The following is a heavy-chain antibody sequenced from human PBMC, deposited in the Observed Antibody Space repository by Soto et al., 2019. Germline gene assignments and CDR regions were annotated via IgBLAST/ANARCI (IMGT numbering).Heavy chain of an antibody. V-gene: IGHV3-33*01. CDR1: GFTFSSYG. CDR3: ARDLFPTLDSSGWYYYYYGMDV. CDR2: IWYDGSNK. D-gene: IGHD6-19*01. J-gene: IGHJ6*02. Sequence: PGGSLRLSCAASGFTFSSYGMHWVRQAPGKGLEWVAVIWYDGSNKYYADSVKGRFTISRDNSKNTLYLQMNSLRAEDTAVYYYARDLFPTLDSSGWYYYYYGMDVWGQGTTVTV.